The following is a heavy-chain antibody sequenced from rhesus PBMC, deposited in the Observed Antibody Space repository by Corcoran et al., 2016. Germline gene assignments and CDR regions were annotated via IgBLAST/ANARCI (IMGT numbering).Heavy chain of an antibody. CDR3: AREKDDY. V-gene: IGHV4-80*01. CDR1: GASISSNW. Sequence: QVQLQESGPGLVKPSETLSLTCTVSGASISSNWWTWIRQPPGKGLEWIGDIDGNRGGTNYTPSLKSRVTLSKDASKNHFSLKLSSVTAADTAVYYCAREKDDYWGQGVLVTVSS. J-gene: IGHJ4*01. CDR2: IDGNRGGT.